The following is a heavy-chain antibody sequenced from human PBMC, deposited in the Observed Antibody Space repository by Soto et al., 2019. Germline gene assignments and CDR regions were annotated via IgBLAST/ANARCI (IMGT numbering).Heavy chain of an antibody. CDR3: ARGGEWFGAFDL. Sequence: QVQLVQSGAEVKKPGASVKVSCKASGYTFISYDINWVRQATGHGIEWMGWMNPNSGNTGYAQKCQGRVTMTRNTSISTAYMELSSLSSEDTAVYYCARGGEWFGAFDLWGQGTLFTVSS. CDR1: GYTFISYD. D-gene: IGHD3-10*01. V-gene: IGHV1-8*01. J-gene: IGHJ5*02. CDR2: MNPNSGNT.